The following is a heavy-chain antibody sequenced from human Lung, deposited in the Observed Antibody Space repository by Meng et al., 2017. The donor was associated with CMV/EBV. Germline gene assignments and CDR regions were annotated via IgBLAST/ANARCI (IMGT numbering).Heavy chain of an antibody. D-gene: IGHD1-1*01. J-gene: IGHJ6*02. CDR1: GFSGSG. CDR3: TKDWSHAMDV. V-gene: IGHV3-73*01. CDR2: SRSKDFSYAT. Sequence: GGSLRLSCAVSGFSGSGIHWVRQASGKGLEWVGHSRSKDFSYATEFAASVKGRFTISRDESKNTAHLQMNSLKTEDTAVYYCTKDWSHAMDVWGQGTTVT.